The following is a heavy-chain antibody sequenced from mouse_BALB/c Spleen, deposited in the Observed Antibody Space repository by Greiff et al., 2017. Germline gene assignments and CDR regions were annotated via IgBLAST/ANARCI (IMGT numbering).Heavy chain of an antibody. J-gene: IGHJ4*01. D-gene: IGHD2-14*01. Sequence: QVQLQQSGAELVKPGASVKLSCKASGYTFTSYDINWVRQRPEQGLEWIGWIFPGTGTTYYNEKFKGKATLTIDTSSSTAYMQLSSLTSEDSAVYFCANRYDGAMDYWGQGTSVTVSS. CDR2: IFPGTGTT. CDR3: ANRYDGAMDY. CDR1: GYTFTSYD. V-gene: IGHV1S132*01.